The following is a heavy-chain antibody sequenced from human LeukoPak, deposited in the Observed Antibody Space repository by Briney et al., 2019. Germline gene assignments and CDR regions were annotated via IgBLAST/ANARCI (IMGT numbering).Heavy chain of an antibody. V-gene: IGHV3-30-3*01. CDR1: GFTFSSYA. D-gene: IGHD6-13*01. CDR3: ARYESWGIYGMDV. J-gene: IGHJ6*02. CDR2: ISYDGSNK. Sequence: PGGSLRLSCAAPGFTFSSYAMHWVRQAPGKGLEWVAVISYDGSNKYYADSVKGRFTISRDNSKNTLYLQMNSLRAEDTAVYYCARYESWGIYGMDVWGQGTTVTVSS.